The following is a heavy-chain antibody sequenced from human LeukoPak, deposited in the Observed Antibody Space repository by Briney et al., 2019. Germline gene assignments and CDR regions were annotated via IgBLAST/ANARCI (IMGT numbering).Heavy chain of an antibody. CDR1: GGTFSSYA. J-gene: IGHJ4*02. D-gene: IGHD4-17*01. Sequence: SVKVSCKASGGTFSSYAISWVRQAPGQGLEWMGGIIPIFGTANYAQKFQGRVTITADKSTSTAYMELSSLRSEDTAVYYCARCHDYGDYVFDYWGQGTLVTVSS. CDR3: ARCHDYGDYVFDY. V-gene: IGHV1-69*06. CDR2: IIPIFGTA.